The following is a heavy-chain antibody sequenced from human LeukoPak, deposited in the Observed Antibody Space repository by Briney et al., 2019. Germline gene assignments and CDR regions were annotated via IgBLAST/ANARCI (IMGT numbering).Heavy chain of an antibody. CDR1: GFTFSSYG. D-gene: IGHD3-10*01. V-gene: IGHV3-33*01. CDR3: ARGNYGSGSYYRSGAFDI. Sequence: GGSLRLSCAASGFTFSSYGMHWVRQAPGKGLEWVAVIWYDGSNKYYADSAKGRFTISRDNSKNTLYLQMNSLRAEDTAVYYCARGNYGSGSYYRSGAFDIWGQGTMVTVSS. J-gene: IGHJ3*02. CDR2: IWYDGSNK.